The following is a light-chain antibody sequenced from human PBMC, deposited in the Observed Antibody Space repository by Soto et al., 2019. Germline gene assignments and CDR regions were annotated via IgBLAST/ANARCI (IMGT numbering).Light chain of an antibody. V-gene: IGLV2-14*01. CDR1: SSDFGGYNY. J-gene: IGLJ1*01. Sequence: QSVLTQPASVSGSPGQSITISCTGTSSDFGGYNYVSWYQQHPGKAPKLMIYEVSNRPSGVSNRFSGSKSGNTASLTISGLQAEDEADYYRSSYTGSSTYVFGTGTKLTVL. CDR3: SSYTGSSTYV. CDR2: EVS.